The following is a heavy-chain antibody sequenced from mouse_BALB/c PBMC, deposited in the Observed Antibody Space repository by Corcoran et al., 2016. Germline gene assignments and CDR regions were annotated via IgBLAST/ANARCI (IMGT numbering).Heavy chain of an antibody. Sequence: EVQLQQSGAELVRPGALVKLSCKASGFNIKDYYMHWVKQRPEQGLEWIGWIDPENGNTIYEPKFQGKASITADTSSNTAYLQLSSLTSEDTAVYYCARGRGRFAYWGQGTLVTVSA. J-gene: IGHJ3*01. CDR3: ARGRGRFAY. CDR1: GFNIKDYY. CDR2: IDPENGNT. V-gene: IGHV14-1*02.